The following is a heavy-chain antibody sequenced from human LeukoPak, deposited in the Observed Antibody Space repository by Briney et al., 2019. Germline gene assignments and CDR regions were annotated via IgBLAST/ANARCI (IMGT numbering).Heavy chain of an antibody. CDR3: TREVVIFYYYYMDV. Sequence: GGSLRLSCTASGFTFGDYAMHWVRQASGKGLEWVGRIRSKANSYATTYAASVKGRFTISRDDSKNTAYLQMNSLKTEDTAVYYCTREVVIFYYYYMDVWGTGTTVTVSS. V-gene: IGHV3-73*01. CDR2: IRSKANSYAT. CDR1: GFTFGDYA. D-gene: IGHD3-22*01. J-gene: IGHJ6*03.